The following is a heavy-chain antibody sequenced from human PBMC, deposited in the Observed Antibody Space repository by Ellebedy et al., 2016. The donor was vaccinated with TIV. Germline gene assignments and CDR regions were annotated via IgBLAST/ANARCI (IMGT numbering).Heavy chain of an antibody. J-gene: IGHJ4*02. Sequence: GESLKISCKAFGYRFTNSWIAWVRQRPGKGLEWMGVIYPGDFNTRYSPSFHGQVTMSVDRSISTAYLHWWSLKASDTADYYFATHSGINRDYDYWGQGTLVTVSS. CDR1: GYRFTNSW. D-gene: IGHD1-26*01. V-gene: IGHV5-51*01. CDR3: ATHSGINRDYDY. CDR2: IYPGDFNT.